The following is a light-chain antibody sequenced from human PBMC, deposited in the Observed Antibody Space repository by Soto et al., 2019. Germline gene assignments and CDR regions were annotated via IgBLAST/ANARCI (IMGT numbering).Light chain of an antibody. J-gene: IGLJ2*01. V-gene: IGLV1-40*01. CDR2: DNN. Sequence: QSVLTQPPSVSGAPGQTVTISCTGSSSNIGAGYDVHWYQQLPGTAPKLVIYDNNNRPSGVPGRFSGSKSGTSASLAITGLQAEDEADYYCHSFDHTMSGSMVFGGGTKLTVL. CDR1: SSNIGAGYD. CDR3: HSFDHTMSGSMV.